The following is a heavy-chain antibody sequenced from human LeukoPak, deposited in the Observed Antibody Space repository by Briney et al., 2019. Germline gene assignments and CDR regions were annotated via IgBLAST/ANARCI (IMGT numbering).Heavy chain of an antibody. CDR2: VTPNSGAT. V-gene: IGHV1-2*02. CDR3: AKIGGSPV. J-gene: IGHJ4*02. CDR1: GYTFTDYY. Sequence: GASVKVSCKASGYTFTDYYLHWVRQAPGQGLEWMGRVTPNSGATDYAQRFQGRVTMTRDTSISTAYMGINSLTSDDTAVYYCAKIGGSPVWGQGTLVTVSS. D-gene: IGHD2/OR15-2a*01.